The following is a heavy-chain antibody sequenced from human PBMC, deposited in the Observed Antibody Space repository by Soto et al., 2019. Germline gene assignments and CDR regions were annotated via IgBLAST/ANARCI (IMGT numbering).Heavy chain of an antibody. CDR1: GFTFNNYA. J-gene: IGHJ4*02. CDR3: ARAPPMSLYSVY. V-gene: IGHV3-23*01. Sequence: EVQLLESGGGLVQPGGSLSLSCAASGFTFNNYAMNWVRQAPGKGREWVSVISDNGDTTHYADSVKGRFTISRGNSKKPLYLELNSLRAEDAAVYYCARAPPMSLYSVYWAPGTLVTVFS. D-gene: IGHD3-10*02. CDR2: ISDNGDTT.